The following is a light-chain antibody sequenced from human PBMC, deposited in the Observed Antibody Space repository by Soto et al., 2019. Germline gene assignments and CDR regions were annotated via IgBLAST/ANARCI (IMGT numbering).Light chain of an antibody. CDR2: DVS. J-gene: IGLJ2*01. CDR1: LSDVGGYNY. CDR3: SSYTSSSTVV. Sequence: QSALTQPASVSGSPGQSITISCTGTLSDVGGYNYVSWYQQHPGKAPKLMIYDVSNRPSGVSNRFSGSKSGNTASLTISGLQAEDEADYYCSSYTSSSTVVFCGGTKLTVL. V-gene: IGLV2-14*01.